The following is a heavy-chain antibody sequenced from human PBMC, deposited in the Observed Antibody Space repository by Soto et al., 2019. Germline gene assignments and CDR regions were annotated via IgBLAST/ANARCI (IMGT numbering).Heavy chain of an antibody. CDR1: GGSISSGGYY. V-gene: IGHV4-31*03. CDR3: ARSFSVAAAGPIDY. Sequence: QVQLQESGPGLVKPSQTLSLTCTVSGGSISSGGYYWSWIRQHPGKGLEWIGYIYYSGSTYYTPSLKNRVTISVDTSKNQFSLKLSSVTATDTAVYYCARSFSVAAAGPIDYWGQGTLVTVSS. CDR2: IYYSGST. D-gene: IGHD6-13*01. J-gene: IGHJ4*02.